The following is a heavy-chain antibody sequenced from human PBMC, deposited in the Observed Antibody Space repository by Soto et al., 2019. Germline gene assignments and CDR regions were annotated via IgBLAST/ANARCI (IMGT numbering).Heavy chain of an antibody. Sequence: PGGSLRLSCAASGFNFSSYAMSWVRQAPGKGLEWVSSITGRGSSIYYADSVKGRFTISKDHSSNTLYLQMDALRAEDSAVYYCAKALVRGLDYWGQGTLVTVSS. CDR2: ITGRGSSI. D-gene: IGHD3-10*01. V-gene: IGHV3-23*01. CDR1: GFNFSSYA. J-gene: IGHJ4*02. CDR3: AKALVRGLDY.